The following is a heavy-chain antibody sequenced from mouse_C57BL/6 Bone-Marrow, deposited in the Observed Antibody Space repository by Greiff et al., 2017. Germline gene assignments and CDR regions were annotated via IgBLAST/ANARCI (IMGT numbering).Heavy chain of an antibody. CDR1: GFTFSDYY. Sequence: EVKLMESGGGLVQPGGSLKLSCAASGFTFSDYYMYWVRQTPEKRLEWVAYISNGGGSTYYPDTVKGRFTISRDNAKNTLYLQMSRLKSEDTAMYYCARQVITTVVASRYYAMDYWGQGTSVTVSS. D-gene: IGHD1-1*01. CDR2: ISNGGGST. CDR3: ARQVITTVVASRYYAMDY. V-gene: IGHV5-12*01. J-gene: IGHJ4*01.